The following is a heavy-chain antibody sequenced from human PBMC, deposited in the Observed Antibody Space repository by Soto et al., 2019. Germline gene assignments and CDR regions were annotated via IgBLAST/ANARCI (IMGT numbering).Heavy chain of an antibody. CDR1: GFMFSIYG. D-gene: IGHD2-2*01. J-gene: IGHJ3*01. V-gene: IGHV3-30*18. Sequence: GGSLRLTSAASGFMFSIYGIHWVRHAPGRGLEWVAVISYGGTYKYYADSVKGRFTLSRDNSENTVSLQMNSLRPEHTAVYYCAKQYTDLVIGAFDVWGPGSTVTFS. CDR3: AKQYTDLVIGAFDV. CDR2: ISYGGTYK.